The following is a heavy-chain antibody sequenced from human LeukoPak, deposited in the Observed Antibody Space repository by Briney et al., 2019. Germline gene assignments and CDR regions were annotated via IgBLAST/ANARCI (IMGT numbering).Heavy chain of an antibody. CDR1: GCTFTGYY. V-gene: IGHV1-2*02. J-gene: IGHJ4*02. D-gene: IGHD2-2*02. CDR3: ARGTVVPAAILVY. CDR2: INPNSGGT. Sequence: ASVKVSCKASGCTFTGYYMHWVRQAPGQGLEWMGWINPNSGGTNYAQKFQGRVTMTRDTSISTAYMELSRLRSDDTAVYYCARGTVVPAAILVYWGQGTLVTVSS.